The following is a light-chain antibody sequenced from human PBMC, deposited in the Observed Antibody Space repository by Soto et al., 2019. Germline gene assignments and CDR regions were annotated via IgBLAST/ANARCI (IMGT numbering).Light chain of an antibody. Sequence: QAVVTQPPSVSGAPGQRVTISCTGSSSNIGAGYDVHWYQQLPGTAPKLLIYGNSTRPSGVPDRFSDSKSGTSASLAITGLQAEDEADYYCQSYDSSLSGWVFGGGTKLTVL. V-gene: IGLV1-40*01. CDR3: QSYDSSLSGWV. CDR2: GNS. CDR1: SSNIGAGYD. J-gene: IGLJ3*02.